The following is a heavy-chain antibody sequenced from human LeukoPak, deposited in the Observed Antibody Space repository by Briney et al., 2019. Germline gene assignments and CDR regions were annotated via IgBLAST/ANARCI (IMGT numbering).Heavy chain of an antibody. D-gene: IGHD3-3*01. CDR1: GYTFTGYY. Sequence: ASVKVSCKASGYTFTGYYMHWVRQAPGQGLEWMGWINPNSGGTNYAQKFQGRVTMTRGTSISTAYMELSRLRSDDTAVYYCARDPLEWLVLPKAFDIWGQGTMVTVSS. CDR3: ARDPLEWLVLPKAFDI. J-gene: IGHJ3*02. V-gene: IGHV1-2*02. CDR2: INPNSGGT.